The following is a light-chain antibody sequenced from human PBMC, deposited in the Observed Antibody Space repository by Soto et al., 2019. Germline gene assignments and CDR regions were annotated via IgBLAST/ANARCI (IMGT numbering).Light chain of an antibody. V-gene: IGKV3-20*01. Sequence: EIVLTQSPGTLSLSPGERATLSCRASQSVSSSYLAWYQQKPGQAPRLLIYGANYRATGISDRFSGGGSGTDFTLTISRLEPEDFAVYYCQQYGDSPLTFGGGTKVEIK. CDR2: GAN. J-gene: IGKJ4*01. CDR1: QSVSSSY. CDR3: QQYGDSPLT.